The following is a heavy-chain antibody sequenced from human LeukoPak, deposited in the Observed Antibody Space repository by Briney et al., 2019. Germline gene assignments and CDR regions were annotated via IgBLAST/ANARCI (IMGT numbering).Heavy chain of an antibody. D-gene: IGHD1-26*01. CDR2: FDPEDGET. CDR1: GYTLTELT. J-gene: IGHJ4*02. V-gene: IGHV1-24*01. CDR3: AIWGTGSFSDPAFDY. Sequence: ASVRVSCKVSGYTLTELTMHWVRQAPGKGLEWMGGFDPEDGETIYAQKFQGRVTMTEDTSTDTAYMELTSLTSEDTAVYYCAIWGTGSFSDPAFDYWGQGTLVTVSS.